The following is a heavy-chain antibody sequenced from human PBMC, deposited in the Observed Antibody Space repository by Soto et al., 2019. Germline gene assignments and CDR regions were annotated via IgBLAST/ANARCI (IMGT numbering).Heavy chain of an antibody. V-gene: IGHV3-15*01. D-gene: IGHD3-9*01. CDR2: IKSKTDGGAT. CDR3: TTLLRYFDWLRLLGASDI. J-gene: IGHJ3*02. Sequence: TGGSLRLSCAASGFTFSNAWMSWVRQAPGKGLEWVGRIKSKTDGGATDYAAPVKGRFTISRDDSKNTLYLQMNSLKTEDTAVYYCTTLLRYFDWLRLLGASDIWGQGTMVTVSS. CDR1: GFTFSNAW.